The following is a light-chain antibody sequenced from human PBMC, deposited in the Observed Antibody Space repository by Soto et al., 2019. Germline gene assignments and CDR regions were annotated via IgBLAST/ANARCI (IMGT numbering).Light chain of an antibody. CDR3: QQRTTWPIT. Sequence: EIVLTQSPATLSLSPGERATLSCRASQSVSSYLAWYQQKPGQTPRLLIYGASGRATGVPARFSGSGSATDFTLTISTLEPEDFAVYYCQQRTTWPITFGQGTRLEIK. V-gene: IGKV3-11*01. J-gene: IGKJ5*01. CDR1: QSVSSY. CDR2: GAS.